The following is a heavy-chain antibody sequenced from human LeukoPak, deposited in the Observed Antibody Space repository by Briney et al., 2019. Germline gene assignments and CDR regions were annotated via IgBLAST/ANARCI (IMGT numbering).Heavy chain of an antibody. Sequence: PGRSLRLSCAASGFTFDDYAMHWVRQAPGKGLEWVSGISWNSGSIGYADSVKGRFTISRDNAKNSLYLQMNSLRAEVTALYYCAKEAVAGTIVIWGQGTLVTVSS. CDR3: AKEAVAGTIVI. V-gene: IGHV3-9*01. CDR1: GFTFDDYA. J-gene: IGHJ4*02. CDR2: ISWNSGSI. D-gene: IGHD6-19*01.